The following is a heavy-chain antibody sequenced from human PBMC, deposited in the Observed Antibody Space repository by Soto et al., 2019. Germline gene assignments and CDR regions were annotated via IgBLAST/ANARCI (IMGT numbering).Heavy chain of an antibody. CDR2: IIPIFGTA. V-gene: IGHV1-69*06. Sequence: GASVKVSCKASGGTFSSYAISWVRQAPGQGLEWMGGIIPIFGTANYAQKFQGRVTITADKSTSTAYMELSSLRSEDTAVYYCARGTEADGTFIWFDPWGQGTLVTVSS. CDR3: ARGTEADGTFIWFDP. D-gene: IGHD6-13*01. J-gene: IGHJ5*02. CDR1: GGTFSSYA.